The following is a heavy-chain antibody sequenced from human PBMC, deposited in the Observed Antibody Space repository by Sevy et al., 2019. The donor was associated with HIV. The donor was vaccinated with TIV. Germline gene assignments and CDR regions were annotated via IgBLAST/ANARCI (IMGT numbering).Heavy chain of an antibody. Sequence: GGSLRLSCAASGFTFRSYSMNWVRQAPGRGLEWASSIPTSRSFLFYANSGKGRFTISRDNAKNSLFLQMNSLRAEDTAVYYCARPTSGLSEYEPLDNARFYGMDVWGQGTTVTVSS. J-gene: IGHJ6*02. D-gene: IGHD1-20*01. CDR3: ARPTSGLSEYEPLDNARFYGMDV. CDR2: IPTSRSFL. V-gene: IGHV3-21*01. CDR1: GFTFRSYS.